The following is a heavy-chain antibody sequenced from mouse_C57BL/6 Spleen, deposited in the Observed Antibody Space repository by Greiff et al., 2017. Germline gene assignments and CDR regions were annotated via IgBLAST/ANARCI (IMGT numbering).Heavy chain of an antibody. CDR3: AKGDSSGYLAWFAY. D-gene: IGHD3-2*02. CDR1: GFSLTSYG. J-gene: IGHJ3*01. V-gene: IGHV2-3*01. CDR2: IWGDGST. Sequence: VHLVESGPGLVAPSQSLSITCTVSGFSLTSYGVSWVRQPPGKGLEWLGVIWGDGSTNYHSALISRLSISKDNSKSQVFLKLNGLQTDDTATYYCAKGDSSGYLAWFAYWGQGTLVTVSA.